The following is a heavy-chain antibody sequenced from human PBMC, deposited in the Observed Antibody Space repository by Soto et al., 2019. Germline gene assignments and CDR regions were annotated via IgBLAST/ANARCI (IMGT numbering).Heavy chain of an antibody. CDR3: ARQVTMIVVVMYFDY. CDR1: GGSISSGGYY. D-gene: IGHD3-22*01. Sequence: SETLSLTCTVSGGSISSGGYYWSWIRQHPGKGLEWIGYIYYSGSTYYNPSLKSRVTISVDTSKNQFSLKLSSVTAADTAVYYCARQVTMIVVVMYFDYWGQGTLVTVSS. V-gene: IGHV4-39*01. CDR2: IYYSGST. J-gene: IGHJ4*02.